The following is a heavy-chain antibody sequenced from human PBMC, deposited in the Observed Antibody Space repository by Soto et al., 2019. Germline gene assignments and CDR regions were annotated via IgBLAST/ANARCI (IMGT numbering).Heavy chain of an antibody. CDR1: GFTFSSYG. J-gene: IGHJ4*02. Sequence: GGSLRLSCAASGFTFSSYGMHWVRQAPGKGLEWVAVIWYDGSNKYYADSVKGRFTISRDNSKNTLYLQMNSLRAEDTAVYYCARDPSQPRYNWNDVSGYFDYWGQGTLVTVSS. V-gene: IGHV3-33*01. CDR3: ARDPSQPRYNWNDVSGYFDY. D-gene: IGHD1-20*01. CDR2: IWYDGSNK.